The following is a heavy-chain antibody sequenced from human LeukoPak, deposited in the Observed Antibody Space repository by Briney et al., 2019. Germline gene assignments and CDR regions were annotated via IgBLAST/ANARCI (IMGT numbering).Heavy chain of an antibody. D-gene: IGHD2-15*01. CDR2: VSNSSSII. CDR1: GFSFSSYS. J-gene: IGHJ6*03. Sequence: WGSLRLSCAASGFSFSSYSWNWVRQAPGKGLEWVAYVSNSSSIIYYPAPVKRLFTIARDIAKHLLHLQMYILRVEDTAVYYCAREGGYCSGGSCYTWYYMDVWGKETTVTVSS. V-gene: IGHV3-48*01. CDR3: AREGGYCSGGSCYTWYYMDV.